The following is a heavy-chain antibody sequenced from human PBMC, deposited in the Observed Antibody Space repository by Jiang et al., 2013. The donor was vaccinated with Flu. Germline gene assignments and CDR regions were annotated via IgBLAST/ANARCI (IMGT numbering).Heavy chain of an antibody. J-gene: IGHJ4*02. D-gene: IGHD2-15*01. CDR2: INPNSGGT. Sequence: GAEVKKPGASVKVSCKASGYTFTSYYMHWVRQAPGQGLEWMGRINPNSGGTNYAQNFQGRVTMTRDTSISTAYMELNRLRSDDTAVYYCARETGVVVDADIDYWGQGTLVTVSS. CDR1: GYTFTSYY. V-gene: IGHV1-2*06. CDR3: ARETGVVVDADIDY.